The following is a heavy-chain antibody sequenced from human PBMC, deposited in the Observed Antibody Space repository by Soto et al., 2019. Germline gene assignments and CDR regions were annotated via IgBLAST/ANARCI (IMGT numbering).Heavy chain of an antibody. D-gene: IGHD3-22*01. CDR1: GYTFTSYY. V-gene: IGHV1-46*01. J-gene: IGHJ3*02. CDR3: AAGTIDSSGYYYPPRPADAFDI. CDR2: INPSGGST. Sequence: GASVKVSCKASGYTFTSYYMHWVRQAPGQGLEWMGIINPSGGSTSYAQKFQGRVTITRDMSTSTAYMELSSLRSEDTAVYYCAAGTIDSSGYYYPPRPADAFDIWGQGTMVTVSS.